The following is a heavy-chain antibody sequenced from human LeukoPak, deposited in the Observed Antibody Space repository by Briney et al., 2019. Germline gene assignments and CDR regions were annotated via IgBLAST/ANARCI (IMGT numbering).Heavy chain of an antibody. J-gene: IGHJ4*02. Sequence: PGRSLRLSCAASGCTFSNFGINWVRQAPGKGLEWVSSISSSSSYISYADSVKGRFTISRDNSKNSLDLHMNSLRAEDTAVYYCAIDRYSSGWYTFDYWGQGTLVTVSS. V-gene: IGHV3-21*01. CDR2: ISSSSSYI. CDR1: GCTFSNFG. D-gene: IGHD6-19*01. CDR3: AIDRYSSGWYTFDY.